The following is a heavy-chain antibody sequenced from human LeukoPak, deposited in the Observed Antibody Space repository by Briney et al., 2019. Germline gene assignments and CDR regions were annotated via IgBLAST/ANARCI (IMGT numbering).Heavy chain of an antibody. D-gene: IGHD2-15*01. CDR1: GGTFSSYA. Sequence: GASVKVSCKASGGTFSSYAISWVRQAPGQGLEWMGRIIPIFGIANYAQKFQGRVTITADKSTSTAYMELSSLRSEDTAVYYCARFRGWSNDAFDIWGQGTMVTVSS. J-gene: IGHJ3*02. CDR2: IIPIFGIA. V-gene: IGHV1-69*04. CDR3: ARFRGWSNDAFDI.